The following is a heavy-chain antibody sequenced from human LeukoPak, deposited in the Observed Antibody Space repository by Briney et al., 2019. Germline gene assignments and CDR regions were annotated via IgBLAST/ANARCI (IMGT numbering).Heavy chain of an antibody. CDR1: RGSINSHY. D-gene: IGHD2-2*01. CDR3: ALLGYSSSWNNF. CDR2: IYYSGTT. Sequence: PSETLSLTCTVSRGSINSHYWSWMRQPPGKGPEWIGYIYYSGTTSYNPPLKSRVTISADTSKNQFSLNLTSVITADTGVYYCALLGYSSSWNNFWGQGTLVTVSS. V-gene: IGHV4-59*11. J-gene: IGHJ4*02.